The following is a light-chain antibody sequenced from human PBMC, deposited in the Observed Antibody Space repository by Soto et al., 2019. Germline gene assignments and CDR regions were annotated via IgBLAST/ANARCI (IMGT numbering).Light chain of an antibody. CDR3: SSYTSSSTL. J-gene: IGLJ1*01. V-gene: IGLV2-14*01. CDR2: DVS. CDR1: SSDVGDYNY. Sequence: QSALTQPASVSGSPGQSITISCTGNSSDVGDYNYVSWYQQHPGKAPKLMLYDVSNRPSGISNRFSGSKSGNTASLTISGLQAEDEADYYCSSYTSSSTLFGTGTKLTVL.